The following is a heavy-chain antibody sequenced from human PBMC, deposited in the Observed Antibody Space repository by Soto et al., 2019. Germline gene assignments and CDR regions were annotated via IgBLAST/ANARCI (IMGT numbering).Heavy chain of an antibody. CDR1: GFTFSSYA. CDR3: AKGSSGSRPYYFDY. CDR2: ISGSGGST. D-gene: IGHD3-22*01. J-gene: IGHJ4*02. Sequence: LRLSCAASGFTFSSYAMSWVRQAPGKGLEWVSAISGSGGSTYHADSVKGRFTISRDNSKNTLYLQMNSLRADDTAVYYCAKGSSGSRPYYFDYWGQGTLVTVSS. V-gene: IGHV3-23*01.